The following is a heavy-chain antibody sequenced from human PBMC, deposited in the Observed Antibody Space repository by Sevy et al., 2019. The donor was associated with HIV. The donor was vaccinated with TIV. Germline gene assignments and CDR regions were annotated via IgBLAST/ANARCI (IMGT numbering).Heavy chain of an antibody. D-gene: IGHD6-19*01. CDR3: AKEVGTSGRCGYFNY. V-gene: IGHV3-30*04. Sequence: GGSLRLSCAAPEITFSTAIIHWVRQAPGKGLEWVAAISYDESKYYADSVKGRLTISRDSSKNTVYLEMSSLRTEDTAVYYCAKEVGTSGRCGYFNYWGQGTLVTVSS. CDR1: EITFSTAI. CDR2: ISYDESK. J-gene: IGHJ4*02.